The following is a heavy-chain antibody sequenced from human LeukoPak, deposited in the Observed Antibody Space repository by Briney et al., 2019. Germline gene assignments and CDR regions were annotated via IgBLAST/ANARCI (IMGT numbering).Heavy chain of an antibody. V-gene: IGHV1-18*01. Sequence: ASVKVSCKTSSYTFSSHSMNWVRQAPGQGLEWLGWISPYNGNTKYAQKIQGRATMTTDTSTSTAYLELRSLRSDDTAVYYCARGEYDLLGDYWGQGTLVTVSS. CDR1: SYTFSSHS. J-gene: IGHJ4*02. CDR3: ARGEYDLLGDY. CDR2: ISPYNGNT. D-gene: IGHD3-10*01.